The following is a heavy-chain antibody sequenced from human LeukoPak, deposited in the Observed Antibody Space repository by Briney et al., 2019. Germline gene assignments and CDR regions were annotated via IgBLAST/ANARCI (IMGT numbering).Heavy chain of an antibody. V-gene: IGHV1-18*01. Sequence: ASVKVSCKASGYTFTSYGISWVRQAPGQGLEWMGWISAYNGNTNYAQKLQGRVTMTTDTSTSTAYMELRSLRSDDTALYYCASSGYDSSGTDYFDYWGQGTLVTVSS. D-gene: IGHD3-22*01. CDR2: ISAYNGNT. CDR3: ASSGYDSSGTDYFDY. CDR1: GYTFTSYG. J-gene: IGHJ4*02.